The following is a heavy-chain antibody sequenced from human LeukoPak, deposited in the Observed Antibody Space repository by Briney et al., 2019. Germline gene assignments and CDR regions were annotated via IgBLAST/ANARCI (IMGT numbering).Heavy chain of an antibody. V-gene: IGHV3-21*01. J-gene: IGHJ6*03. CDR3: ARGAATVVTHYYYYYMDV. CDR1: GFTFSSYS. CDR2: ISSSSSYI. D-gene: IGHD4-23*01. Sequence: GGSLRLSCAASGFTFSSYSMNWVRQAPGKGLEWVSSISSSSSYIYYADSVKGRFTISRDNAKNSLYLQMNSLRAEVTAVYYCARGAATVVTHYYYYYMDVWGKGTTVTVSS.